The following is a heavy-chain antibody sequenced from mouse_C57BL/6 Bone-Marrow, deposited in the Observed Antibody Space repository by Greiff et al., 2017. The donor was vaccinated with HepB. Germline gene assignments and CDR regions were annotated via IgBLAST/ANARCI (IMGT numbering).Heavy chain of an antibody. J-gene: IGHJ4*01. D-gene: IGHD2-4*01. V-gene: IGHV1-59*01. CDR2: IDPSDSYT. Sequence: QVQLKQPGAELVRPGPSVKLSCKASGYTFTSYWMHWVKQRPGQGLEWIGVIDPSDSYTNYNQKFKGKATLTVDTSSSTAYMQLSSLTSEDSAVYYCAYYDYPRQDYWGQGTSVTVSS. CDR1: GYTFTSYW. CDR3: AYYDYPRQDY.